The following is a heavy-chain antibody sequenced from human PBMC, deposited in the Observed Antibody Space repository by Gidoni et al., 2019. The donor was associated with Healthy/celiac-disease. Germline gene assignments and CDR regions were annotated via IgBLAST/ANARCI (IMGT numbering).Heavy chain of an antibody. CDR2: IWYDGSNK. V-gene: IGHV3-33*01. CDR1: GFTFSSYG. Sequence: QVQLVESGGGVVQPGRSLRLSCAASGFTFSSYGMHWVRQAPGKGLEWVAVIWYDGSNKYYAESVKGRFTISRDNSKNTLYLQMNSLRAEDTAVYYCAREWGYCSGGSCYFHAFDIWGQGTMVTVSS. D-gene: IGHD2-15*01. J-gene: IGHJ3*02. CDR3: AREWGYCSGGSCYFHAFDI.